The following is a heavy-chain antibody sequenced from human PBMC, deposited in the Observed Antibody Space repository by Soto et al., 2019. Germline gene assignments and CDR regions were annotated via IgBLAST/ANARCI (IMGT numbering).Heavy chain of an antibody. CDR1: GFTFSSYA. CDR3: ARDPDSSGYYYFDY. V-gene: IGHV3-64*01. D-gene: IGHD3-22*01. CDR2: ISSYGGST. J-gene: IGHJ4*02. Sequence: EVQLVESGGGLVQPGGSLRLSCAASGFTFSSYAMHWVRQAPGKGLEYVSAISSYGGSTYYANSVKGRFTISRDNSKNTLYRQMGSLRAEDMAVYYCARDPDSSGYYYFDYWGQGTLGTVSS.